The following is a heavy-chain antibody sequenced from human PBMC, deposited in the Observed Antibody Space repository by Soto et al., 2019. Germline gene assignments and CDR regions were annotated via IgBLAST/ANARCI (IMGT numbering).Heavy chain of an antibody. D-gene: IGHD3-22*01. CDR2: IKSKTDGGTT. V-gene: IGHV3-15*01. CDR1: GFTFSNAW. Sequence: EVQLVESGGGLVKPGGSLRLSCAASGFTFSNAWMSWVRQAPGKGLEWVGRIKSKTDGGTTDYAAPVKGRFTISSDDSNNTLYLQMNSLKTEDTAVYYCTTSMIVVVIGIDAFDIWGQGTIVTVSS. CDR3: TTSMIVVVIGIDAFDI. J-gene: IGHJ3*02.